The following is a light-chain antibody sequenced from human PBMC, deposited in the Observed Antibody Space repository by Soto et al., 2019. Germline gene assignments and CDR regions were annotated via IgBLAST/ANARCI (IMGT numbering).Light chain of an antibody. CDR1: SSNFGAGYD. CDR3: QSYDNSLNSWV. V-gene: IGLV1-40*01. Sequence: QPVLTQPPSVSGAPGQRVTISCTGSSSNFGAGYDVHWYQHLPGAAPKLLIYANNNRPSGVPDRFSGSKSGTSASLAITGLQTEDEADYYCQSYDNSLNSWVFGGGTKLTVL. J-gene: IGLJ3*02. CDR2: ANN.